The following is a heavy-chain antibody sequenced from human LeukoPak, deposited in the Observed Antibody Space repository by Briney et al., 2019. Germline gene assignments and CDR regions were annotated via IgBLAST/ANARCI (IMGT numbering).Heavy chain of an antibody. CDR3: ARGRMTSVSYFDY. V-gene: IGHV4-34*01. CDR1: GGSFSGYY. D-gene: IGHD2-8*01. Sequence: SETLSLTCAVYGGSFSGYYWSWIRQPPGKGLEWIGEINHSGSTNYNPSFKSRVTISVDTSKNQFSLKLSSVTAADTAVYYCARGRMTSVSYFDYWGQGTLVTVSS. J-gene: IGHJ4*02. CDR2: INHSGST.